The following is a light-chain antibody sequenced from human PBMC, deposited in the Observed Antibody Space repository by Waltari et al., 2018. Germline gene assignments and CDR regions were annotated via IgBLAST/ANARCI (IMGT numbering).Light chain of an antibody. CDR1: QSISSY. CDR3: QQSYSTSWT. CDR2: AAS. J-gene: IGKJ1*01. V-gene: IGKV1-39*01. Sequence: DIQMTQSPSSLSASVGDRVTITCRASQSISSYLNWYQQKPGKAPKLLIYAASSLQSWVPSRFSGSGSGTEFTLTISSLQPEDFATYYCQQSYSTSWTFGQGTKVEIK.